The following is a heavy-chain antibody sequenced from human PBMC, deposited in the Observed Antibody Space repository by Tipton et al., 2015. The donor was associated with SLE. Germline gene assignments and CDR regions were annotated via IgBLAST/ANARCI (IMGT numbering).Heavy chain of an antibody. CDR1: GGSISSGSYF. J-gene: IGHJ4*02. Sequence: TLSLTCTVSGGSISSGSYFWTWIRQPAGKGLEWIGRLSTSGRTNYIPSLKSRVTISGDTSKNQVFLSLNSVTAADTAVYYCARERVYSSSNWYHFDYWGQGALVTVSS. CDR2: LSTSGRT. D-gene: IGHD6-13*01. CDR3: ARERVYSSSNWYHFDY. V-gene: IGHV4-61*02.